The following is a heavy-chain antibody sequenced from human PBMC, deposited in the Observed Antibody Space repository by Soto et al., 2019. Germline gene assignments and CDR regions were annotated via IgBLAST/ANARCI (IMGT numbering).Heavy chain of an antibody. CDR3: ARGLAYCGGDCYSVFDY. V-gene: IGHV1-69*13. J-gene: IGHJ4*02. CDR2: IIPIFGTA. CDR1: GGTFSSYP. D-gene: IGHD2-21*02. Sequence: SSVKVSRKASGGTFSSYPIHWVRLAPGRRLEWMGGIIPIFGTANYAQKFQGRVTITADESTSTAYMELSSLRSEDTAASYCARGLAYCGGDCYSVFDYWGQGTPVT.